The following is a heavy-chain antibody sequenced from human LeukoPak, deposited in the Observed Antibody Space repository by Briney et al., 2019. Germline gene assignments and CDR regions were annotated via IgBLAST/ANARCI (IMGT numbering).Heavy chain of an antibody. CDR2: IIPIFGTA. D-gene: IGHD5-18*01. Sequence: SVKVSCKASGGTFSSYAISWVRLAPGQGLEWMGGIIPIFGTANYAQKFQGRVTITADESTSTAYMELSSLRPEDTAVYYCAKEDTAMAYYYYYMDVWGKGTTVTVSS. CDR3: AKEDTAMAYYYYYMDV. J-gene: IGHJ6*03. V-gene: IGHV1-69*13. CDR1: GGTFSSYA.